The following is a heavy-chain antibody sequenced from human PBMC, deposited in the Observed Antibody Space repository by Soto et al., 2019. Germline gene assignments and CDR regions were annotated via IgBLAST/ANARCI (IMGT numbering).Heavy chain of an antibody. V-gene: IGHV3-23*01. CDR1: GFTFSDYA. CDR2: ISGSGGST. Sequence: EVQLLESGGGLVQPGGSLRLSCAASGFTFSDYAMGWVRQAPGKGLQWVSGISGSGGSTYYADSVKGRFSISRDNSKSTLYLKMNSFRAEDTAVYYCAKPGGRRVVILEVDYWGQGKLVTVSS. CDR3: AKPGGRRVVILEVDY. D-gene: IGHD1-1*01. J-gene: IGHJ4*02.